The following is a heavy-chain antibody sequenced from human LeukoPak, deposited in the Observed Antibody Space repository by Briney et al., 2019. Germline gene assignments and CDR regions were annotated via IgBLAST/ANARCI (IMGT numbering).Heavy chain of an antibody. CDR3: ARVVGYITGTHLPDY. CDR2: IYYSGST. J-gene: IGHJ4*02. Sequence: SETLSLTCTVSGGSISSYYWSWIRQPPGKGLEWIGCIYYSGSTNYHTSLKSRVSISLDTSKNQFSLKLSSVTAADTAVYCCARVVGYITGTHLPDYWGQGTLVTVSS. D-gene: IGHD1-7*01. V-gene: IGHV4-59*01. CDR1: GGSISSYY.